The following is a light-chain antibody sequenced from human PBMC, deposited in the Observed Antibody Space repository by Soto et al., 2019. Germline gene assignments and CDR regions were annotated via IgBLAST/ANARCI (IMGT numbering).Light chain of an antibody. CDR3: AAWDDSLNGRL. CDR2: SNN. CDR1: SSNIGKNT. J-gene: IGLJ2*01. V-gene: IGLV1-44*01. Sequence: QSVLTQPPSASGTPGQSVTISCSGSSSNIGKNTINWYQQLPGTAPKLLIYSNNHRPSGVPDRFSGSKSGTSASLAISGLQSEDEADYYCAAWDDSLNGRLFGGGTKLTVL.